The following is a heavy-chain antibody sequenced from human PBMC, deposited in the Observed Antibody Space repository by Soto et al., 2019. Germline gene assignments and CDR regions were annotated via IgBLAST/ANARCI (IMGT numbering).Heavy chain of an antibody. Sequence: SETLSLTCASNGASFSGYYWTRIPQPPGTGLKWIGEINHSGSTNYNPSLKSRVTISVDTSKNQFSLKLTSVTAADTAVYYCARDKVTGLFDYWGQGTLLTVSS. V-gene: IGHV4-34*01. CDR3: ARDKVTGLFDY. CDR1: GASFSGYY. J-gene: IGHJ4*02. D-gene: IGHD1-1*01. CDR2: INHSGST.